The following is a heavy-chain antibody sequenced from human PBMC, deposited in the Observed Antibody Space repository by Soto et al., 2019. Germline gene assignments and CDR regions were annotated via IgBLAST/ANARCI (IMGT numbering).Heavy chain of an antibody. CDR1: GFTFSTYS. J-gene: IGHJ2*01. D-gene: IGHD6-6*01. V-gene: IGHV3-48*02. CDR2: ISSGSATI. CDR3: VRESASYSSSSGSYWYFDL. Sequence: EVQLVESGGGLVRPGGSLRLSCAASGFTFSTYSMNWVRQAPGQGLEWVSYISSGSATICYAASVKGRFTISRDNAENSLYLQMNSLTDEDTAVYYCVRESASYSSSSGSYWYFDLWGRGTVITVSS.